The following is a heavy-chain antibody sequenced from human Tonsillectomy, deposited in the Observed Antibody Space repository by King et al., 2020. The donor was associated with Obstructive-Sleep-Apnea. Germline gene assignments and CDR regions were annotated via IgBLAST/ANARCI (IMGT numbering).Heavy chain of an antibody. CDR2: INPNSGGT. CDR3: ARDRGSSSSYSFGMDV. J-gene: IGHJ6*02. V-gene: IGHV1-2*02. CDR1: EYTFTGYY. Sequence: QLVQSGAEVKKPGASVNVSCKASEYTFTGYYIHWVRQAPGQGLEWMGWINPNSGGTNYAQKFQGRVTMTRDTSISTAYMELSGLRSDDTAVYYWARDRGSSSSYSFGMDVWGQGTRSPSP. D-gene: IGHD6-19*01.